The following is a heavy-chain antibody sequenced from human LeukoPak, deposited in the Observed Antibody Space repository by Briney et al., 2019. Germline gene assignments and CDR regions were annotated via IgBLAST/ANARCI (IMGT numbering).Heavy chain of an antibody. CDR3: ARWGTYSSSWLGAFDI. CDR1: GFTFSSYA. V-gene: IGHV3-30-3*01. CDR2: ISYDGDNK. D-gene: IGHD6-13*01. J-gene: IGHJ3*02. Sequence: PGGSLRLSCAASGFTFSSYAIHWARQAPGKGLEWVAGISYDGDNKYYADSVKGRFTISRDNAKNSLYLRMNSLRAEDTALYYCARWGTYSSSWLGAFDIWGQGTMVTVSS.